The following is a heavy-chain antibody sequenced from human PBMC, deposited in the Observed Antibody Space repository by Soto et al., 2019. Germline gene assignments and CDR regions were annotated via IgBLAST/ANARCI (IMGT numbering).Heavy chain of an antibody. CDR2: IYYSGST. V-gene: IGHV4-39*01. J-gene: IGHJ5*02. D-gene: IGHD2-2*02. CDR3: ARQVPAAIRLGWFDP. CDR1: GGSISRSTYY. Sequence: PSETLSLTCTVSGGSISRSTYYWGWIRQPPGKGLEWIGSIYYSGSTYYRPSLQSRVTISVDTSKNQFSLKLSPVTAADTAVYYCARQVPAAIRLGWFDPWGQGTLVTVSS.